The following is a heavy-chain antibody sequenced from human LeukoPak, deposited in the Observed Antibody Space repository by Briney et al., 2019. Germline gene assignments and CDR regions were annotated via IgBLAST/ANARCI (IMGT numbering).Heavy chain of an antibody. CDR1: GFTFDDYG. J-gene: IGHJ3*02. CDR2: INWNGAST. Sequence: GGSLRLSCAASGFTFDDYGMSWVRQAPGKGLEWVSGINWNGASTGYADSVKGRFTISRGNAKNSLYLQMNSLRAEDTALYYCARDPPDTAMINSPVHDAFDIWGQGTMVTVSS. D-gene: IGHD5-18*01. CDR3: ARDPPDTAMINSPVHDAFDI. V-gene: IGHV3-20*04.